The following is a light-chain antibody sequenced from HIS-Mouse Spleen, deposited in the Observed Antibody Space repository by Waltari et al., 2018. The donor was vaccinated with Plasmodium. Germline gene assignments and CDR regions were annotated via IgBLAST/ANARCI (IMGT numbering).Light chain of an antibody. CDR1: QSISSW. V-gene: IGKV1-5*03. CDR3: KQYNSYYT. J-gene: IGKJ2*01. CDR2: KAS. Sequence: DIQMTQSPSTLSASVGDRVTITCRASQSISSWLAWYQQKPGKAPKLLIYKASSLESGVPSRFSGSGSGTEFTLPISSLQPDDFATYYCKQYNSYYTFGRGTKLEIK.